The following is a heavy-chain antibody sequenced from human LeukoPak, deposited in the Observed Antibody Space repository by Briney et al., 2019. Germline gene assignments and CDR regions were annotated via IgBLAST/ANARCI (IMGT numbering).Heavy chain of an antibody. CDR1: GFTFSSYW. D-gene: IGHD3-22*01. CDR2: IYSGGST. J-gene: IGHJ4*02. CDR3: ARGDSSGYYSLDY. Sequence: PGGSLRLSCAASGFTFSSYWMSWVRQAPGKGLEWVSVIYSGGSTYYADSVKGRFTISRDNSKNTLYLQMNSLRAEDTAVYYCARGDSSGYYSLDYWGQGTLVTVSS. V-gene: IGHV3-53*01.